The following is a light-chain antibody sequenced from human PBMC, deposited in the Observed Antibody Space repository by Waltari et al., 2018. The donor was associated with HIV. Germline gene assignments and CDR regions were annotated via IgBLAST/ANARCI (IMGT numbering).Light chain of an antibody. J-gene: IGLJ3*02. Sequence: QSVLTQPPSVSGAPGQRVTISCTGGSSNIGAGSDVHWYQQLPGTAPKLRIHDNTNRPSGVPDRFSGSRTGTSASLDITGLQAEDEADYYCQSYDTRLSAWVFGGGTKLTVL. CDR2: DNT. CDR1: SSNIGAGSD. CDR3: QSYDTRLSAWV. V-gene: IGLV1-40*01.